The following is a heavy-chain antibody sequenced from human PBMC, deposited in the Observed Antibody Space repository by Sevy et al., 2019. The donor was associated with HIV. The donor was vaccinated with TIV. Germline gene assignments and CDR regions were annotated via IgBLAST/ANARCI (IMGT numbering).Heavy chain of an antibody. CDR1: GFSFSNSA. CDR3: VKDPDYNFWRGDYSMDI. V-gene: IGHV3-64D*06. Sequence: GGSLRLSCSGSGFSFSNSAMNWVRQTPGKGLKYVSAISSDGVSTYYTDSVRGRFTISRDNSKNTLYLQMSSLRVEDTAVYYCVKDPDYNFWRGDYSMDIWGQGTTVTVSS. D-gene: IGHD3-3*01. CDR2: ISSDGVST. J-gene: IGHJ6*02.